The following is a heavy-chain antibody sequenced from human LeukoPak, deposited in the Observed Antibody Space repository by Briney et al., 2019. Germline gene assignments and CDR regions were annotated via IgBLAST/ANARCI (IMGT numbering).Heavy chain of an antibody. CDR2: IKQDGSEK. CDR1: GFTFDSNS. Sequence: QTGGSLRLSCAASGFTFDSNSMSWVRQAPGKGLEWVANIKQDGSEKYYVDSVKGRFTISRDNAKNSLYLQMNSLRAEDTAVYYCVTTWGAHYWYFDLWGRGALVTVSS. CDR3: VTTWGAHYWYFDL. D-gene: IGHD1-26*01. V-gene: IGHV3-7*01. J-gene: IGHJ2*01.